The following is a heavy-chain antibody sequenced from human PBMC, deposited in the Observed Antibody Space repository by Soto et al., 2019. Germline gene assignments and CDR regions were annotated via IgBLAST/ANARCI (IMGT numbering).Heavy chain of an antibody. V-gene: IGHV3-30*18. CDR3: AKDLWDGDRTEYFHH. D-gene: IGHD4-17*01. Sequence: QVQLVESGGGVVQPRRSLRLSCAAAGFTFSSYGMHLVRQAPGKGLEWVAVISYDGSNKYYAYSVKGRFTISRDNSKNTLYLQMTSLRAEDTAVYYCAKDLWDGDRTEYFHHWGQGTLVTVAS. J-gene: IGHJ1*01. CDR1: GFTFSSYG. CDR2: ISYDGSNK.